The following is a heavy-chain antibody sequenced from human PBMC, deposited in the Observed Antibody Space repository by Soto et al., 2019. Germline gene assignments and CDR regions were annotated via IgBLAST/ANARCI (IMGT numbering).Heavy chain of an antibody. J-gene: IGHJ4*02. D-gene: IGHD5-12*01. CDR2: IYSSGST. CDR1: GGSISSYY. V-gene: IGHV4-59*01. Sequence: QVHLQESGPGLVKPSETLSLTCTVSGGSISSYYWSWIRQPPGKGLEWIGYIYSSGSTNYNPSLKSRVTISVDTSKHQFSLNLSSVTAADTAVYYCARGPTRYYFDNWGQGTLVTVSS. CDR3: ARGPTRYYFDN.